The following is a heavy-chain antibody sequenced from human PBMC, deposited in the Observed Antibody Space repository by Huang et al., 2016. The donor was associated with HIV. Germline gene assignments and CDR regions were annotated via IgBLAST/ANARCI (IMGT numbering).Heavy chain of an antibody. Sequence: QVQLVQSGAEVKKPGASVKVSCKVSGYTLTELPIHWVRQAPGKGLEWMGGFAPEHGETIYAQNFQGRVTMTEDTSTDTAYMELHSLRPEDTAVYYCAAGYDTYYDIWGQGTMVIASS. J-gene: IGHJ3*02. CDR3: AAGYDTYYDI. CDR1: GYTLTELP. V-gene: IGHV1-24*01. D-gene: IGHD2-21*01. CDR2: FAPEHGET.